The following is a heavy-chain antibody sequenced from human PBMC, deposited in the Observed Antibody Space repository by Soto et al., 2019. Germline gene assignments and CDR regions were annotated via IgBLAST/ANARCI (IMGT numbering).Heavy chain of an antibody. J-gene: IGHJ6*02. CDR3: ASGMRRTYGMDV. D-gene: IGHD1-20*01. CDR1: GGSISSYY. V-gene: IGHV4-59*01. Sequence: PSETLSLTCTVPGGSISSYYWSWIRQPPGKGLEWIGYIYYSGSTNYNPSLKSRVTISVDTSKNQFSLKLSSVTAADTAVYYCASGMRRTYGMDVWGQGTTVTVSS. CDR2: IYYSGST.